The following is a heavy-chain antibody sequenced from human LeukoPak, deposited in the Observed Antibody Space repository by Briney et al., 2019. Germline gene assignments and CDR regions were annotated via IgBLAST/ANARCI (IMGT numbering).Heavy chain of an antibody. Sequence: GGSLRLSCAASGFTFSAFWMHWVRQAPGKGLVWVSRINSDGSSTTYADSVKGRFTVSRDNAKNTLYLQVNNLRAEDTAVYYCARGPNSNWSGLDFWGQGTLLTVSS. CDR2: INSDGSST. CDR3: ARGPNSNWSGLDF. D-gene: IGHD6-6*01. CDR1: GFTFSAFW. V-gene: IGHV3-74*01. J-gene: IGHJ4*02.